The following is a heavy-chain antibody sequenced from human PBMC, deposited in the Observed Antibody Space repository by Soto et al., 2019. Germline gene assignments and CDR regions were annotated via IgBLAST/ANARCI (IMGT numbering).Heavy chain of an antibody. D-gene: IGHD6-6*01. CDR2: MNPNSGNT. CDR1: GYAFTNYN. V-gene: IGHV1-8*01. CDR3: ARAEPYSTSSPFDY. J-gene: IGHJ4*02. Sequence: QVQLVQSGAEVKKPGASVKVSCKTSGYAFTNYNINWVRQATGQGLEWMGWMNPNSGNTGYAQKFKGRVTMTRNTSITTAYMELSSLRSGDTAVYYCARAEPYSTSSPFDYWGQGTLVTVSS.